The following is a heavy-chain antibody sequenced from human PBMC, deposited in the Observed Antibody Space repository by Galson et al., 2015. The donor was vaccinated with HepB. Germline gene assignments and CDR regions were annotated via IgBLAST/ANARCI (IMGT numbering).Heavy chain of an antibody. D-gene: IGHD6-13*01. Sequence: SLRLSCAASGFTFSNAWMNWVRQAPGKGLEWVGRIKSKTDGGTTDYAAPVKGRFTISRDDSKNTLYLQMNSQKTEDTAVYYCTTDRYSSSWYFLGALAPSVGWGQGTLVTVSS. CDR2: IKSKTDGGTT. V-gene: IGHV3-15*07. J-gene: IGHJ4*02. CDR3: TTDRYSSSWYFLGALAPSVG. CDR1: GFTFSNAW.